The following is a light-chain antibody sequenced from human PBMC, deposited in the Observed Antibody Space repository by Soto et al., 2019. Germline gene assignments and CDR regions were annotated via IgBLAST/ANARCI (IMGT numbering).Light chain of an antibody. J-gene: IGLJ2*01. CDR3: SSYAGSNNLV. CDR1: SSDVGGYKS. CDR2: EVS. Sequence: QSALTQPASVSGSPGQSITISCTGTSSDVGGYKSVSWYQQHPGKAPKLMIYEVSNRPSGVSDRFSASKSGNTASLTVSGLQAEDEADYYCSSYAGSNNLVFGGGTKLTVL. V-gene: IGLV2-8*01.